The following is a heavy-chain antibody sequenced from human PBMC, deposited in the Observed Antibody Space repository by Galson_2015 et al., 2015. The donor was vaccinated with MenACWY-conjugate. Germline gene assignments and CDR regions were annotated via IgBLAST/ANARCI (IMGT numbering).Heavy chain of an antibody. V-gene: IGHV3-33*01. J-gene: IGHJ6*03. CDR2: IWYDGSNK. CDR3: ARDSPMGRGTDYFPMDV. Sequence: SLRLSCAASGFTFSSYGMHWVRQAPGKGLEWVAVIWYDGSNKYYADSVKGRFTISRDNSKNTLYLQMNSLRAEDTAVYYCARDSPMGRGTDYFPMDVLGKGTPGTVPS. CDR1: GFTFSSYG. D-gene: IGHD3-10*01.